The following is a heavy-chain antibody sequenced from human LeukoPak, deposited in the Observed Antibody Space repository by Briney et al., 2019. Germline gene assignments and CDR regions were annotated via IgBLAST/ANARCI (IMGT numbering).Heavy chain of an antibody. J-gene: IGHJ4*02. CDR2: INQDGTEK. CDR3: ARGPLIAAAGTW. Sequence: GGSLRLSCAASGFTFSSYWMSWVRPAPGEGLEWVAKINQDGTEKAYVDSVRGRFTISRDNAKNSLFLQMNSLRAEDTAVYYCARGPLIAAAGTWWGQGTLVTVSS. CDR1: GFTFSSYW. V-gene: IGHV3-7*03. D-gene: IGHD6-13*01.